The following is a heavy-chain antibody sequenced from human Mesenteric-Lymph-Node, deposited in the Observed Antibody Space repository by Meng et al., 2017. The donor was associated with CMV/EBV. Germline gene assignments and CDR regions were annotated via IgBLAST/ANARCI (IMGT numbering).Heavy chain of an antibody. D-gene: IGHD3-22*01. CDR3: ARGGYDGNQPFDP. V-gene: IGHV1-2*02. CDR2: INPNTGGT. Sequence: ASVKVSCKASGYRFTGYYMHWMRQAPGQGLEWMGWINPNTGGTNYPQNFQGRVTMTRDTSISTAYMELSSLRSDDTAVYYCARGGYDGNQPFDPWGQGTLVTVSS. CDR1: GYRFTGYY. J-gene: IGHJ5*02.